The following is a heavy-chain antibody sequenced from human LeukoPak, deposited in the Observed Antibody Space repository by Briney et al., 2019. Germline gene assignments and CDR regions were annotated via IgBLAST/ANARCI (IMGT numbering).Heavy chain of an antibody. CDR2: IYHSGST. CDR1: GGSISSSNW. D-gene: IGHD3-10*01. V-gene: IGHV4-4*02. CDR3: AKSNGYGLVDI. J-gene: IGHJ3*02. Sequence: SETLSLTCAVSGGSISSSNWWSWVRQPPGKGLEWIGEIYHSGSTNYNPSLKSRVTISLDTSRNQFSLKLNSVTAADTAVYYCAKSNGYGLVDIWGQGTMVTVSS.